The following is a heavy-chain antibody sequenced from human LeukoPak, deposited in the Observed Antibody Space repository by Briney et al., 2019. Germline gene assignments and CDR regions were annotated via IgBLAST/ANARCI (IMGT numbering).Heavy chain of an antibody. Sequence: GASVKVSCKASGYTFTSYDINWVRQATGQGLEWMGWMNPNRGNTGYAQKFQGRVTMTRNTSISTAYMELSSLRSEDTAVYYCARVRGGWNYMDVWGKGTTVTVSS. CDR3: ARVRGGWNYMDV. V-gene: IGHV1-8*01. J-gene: IGHJ6*03. CDR2: MNPNRGNT. CDR1: GYTFTSYD. D-gene: IGHD1-26*01.